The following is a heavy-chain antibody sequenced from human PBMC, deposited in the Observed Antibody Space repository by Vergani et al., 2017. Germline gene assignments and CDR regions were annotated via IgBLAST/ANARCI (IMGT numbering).Heavy chain of an antibody. Sequence: EVQLLESGGGLVQPGGSLRLSCAASGFTFSSYAMSWVRQAPGKGLEWVSAISGSGDNTYYAYSVKGRFTISRDNSKNTLYLQMNSLRAEDTAVYYCARPDPNGSGSVGWFDPWGQGTLVTVSS. CDR3: ARPDPNGSGSVGWFDP. CDR1: GFTFSSYA. V-gene: IGHV3-23*01. J-gene: IGHJ5*02. D-gene: IGHD3-10*01. CDR2: ISGSGDNT.